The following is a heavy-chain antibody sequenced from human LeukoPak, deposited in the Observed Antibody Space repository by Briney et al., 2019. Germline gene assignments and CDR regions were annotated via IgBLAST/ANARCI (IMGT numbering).Heavy chain of an antibody. Sequence: ASVKVSCKASGYTFTSYYMHWVRQAPGQGLEWMGLINPSGGSTSYAQKFQGRVTMTRDTSTSTVYMELSSLRSEDTAVYYCASVYCSSTSCYGFDYWGQGTLVTVSS. CDR3: ASVYCSSTSCYGFDY. CDR1: GYTFTSYY. J-gene: IGHJ4*02. V-gene: IGHV1-46*01. D-gene: IGHD2-2*01. CDR2: INPSGGST.